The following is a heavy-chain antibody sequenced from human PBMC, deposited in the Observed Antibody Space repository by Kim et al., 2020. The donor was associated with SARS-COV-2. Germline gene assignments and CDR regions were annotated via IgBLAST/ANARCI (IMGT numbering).Heavy chain of an antibody. J-gene: IGHJ4*02. CDR3: ARGGAGGATYVDY. D-gene: IGHD1-26*01. Sequence: YADAVRGRFPISRDNAKDTLYRQMNSLRAEDTAVYYCARGGAGGATYVDYWGQGTLVTVSS. V-gene: IGHV3-74*01.